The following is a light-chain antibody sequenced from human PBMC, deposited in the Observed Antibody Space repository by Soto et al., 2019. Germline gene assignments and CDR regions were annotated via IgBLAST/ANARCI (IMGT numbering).Light chain of an antibody. Sequence: EIVLTQSPCTLSLSQGERATLSCRASQSVSSSYLAWYQQKPGQAPRLLIYGASSKATGIPDRFSGSGSGTDFTLTISRLEPEDFAVYYCQQYGSSPQGWTFGQGTKVDIK. CDR1: QSVSSSY. J-gene: IGKJ1*01. CDR2: GAS. V-gene: IGKV3-20*01. CDR3: QQYGSSPQGWT.